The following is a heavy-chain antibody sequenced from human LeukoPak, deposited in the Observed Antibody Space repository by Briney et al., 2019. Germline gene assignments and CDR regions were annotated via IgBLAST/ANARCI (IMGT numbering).Heavy chain of an antibody. Sequence: GASVKVSCKASGYTFTGYYMHWVRQAPGQGLEWMGRINPNSGGTNYAQKFQGRVTMNRDTSISTAYMELSRLRSDDTAVYYCARGYSSSWYDAFDIWGQGTMVTVSS. J-gene: IGHJ3*02. CDR3: ARGYSSSWYDAFDI. D-gene: IGHD6-13*01. CDR1: GYTFTGYY. CDR2: INPNSGGT. V-gene: IGHV1-2*06.